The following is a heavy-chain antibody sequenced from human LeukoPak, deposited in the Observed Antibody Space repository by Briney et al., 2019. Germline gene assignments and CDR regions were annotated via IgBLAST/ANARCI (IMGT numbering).Heavy chain of an antibody. CDR1: GGSISSGSYY. CDR3: ARETAIFGVVDAFDI. J-gene: IGHJ3*02. D-gene: IGHD3-3*01. Sequence: PSETLSLTCTVSGGSISSGSYYWSWIRQPAGKGLEWIRRIYTSGSTNYNPSLKSRVTISVDTSKNQFSLKLSSVTAADTAVYYCARETAIFGVVDAFDIWGQGTMVTVSS. V-gene: IGHV4-61*02. CDR2: IYTSGST.